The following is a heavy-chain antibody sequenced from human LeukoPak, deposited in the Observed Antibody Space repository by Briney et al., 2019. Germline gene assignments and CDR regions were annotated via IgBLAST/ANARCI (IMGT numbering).Heavy chain of an antibody. J-gene: IGHJ3*02. CDR1: GIIFSNYW. CDR2: ISWNSGSI. Sequence: GGSLRLSCAASGIIFSNYWMHWVRQAPGKGLEWVSGISWNSGSIGYADSVKGRFTISRDNAKNSLYLQMNSLRAEDTALYYCASGGWLRLYAGAFDIWGQGTMVTVSS. V-gene: IGHV3-9*01. CDR3: ASGGWLRLYAGAFDI. D-gene: IGHD5-12*01.